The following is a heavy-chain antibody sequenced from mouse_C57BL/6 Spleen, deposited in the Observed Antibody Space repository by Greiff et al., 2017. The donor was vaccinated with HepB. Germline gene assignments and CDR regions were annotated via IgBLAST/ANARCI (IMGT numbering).Heavy chain of an antibody. V-gene: IGHV10-1*01. D-gene: IGHD1-1*01. Sequence: EVQLVESGGGLVQPKGSLKLSCAASGFSFNTYAMNWVRQAPGKGVEWVARIRSKSNNYATYYADTVKDRFTISREDSESMLYLQMNNLKTEDTAMYYCVRSSYYYGSSSFDYWGQGTTLTVSS. CDR3: VRSSYYYGSSSFDY. J-gene: IGHJ2*01. CDR2: IRSKSNNYAT. CDR1: GFSFNTYA.